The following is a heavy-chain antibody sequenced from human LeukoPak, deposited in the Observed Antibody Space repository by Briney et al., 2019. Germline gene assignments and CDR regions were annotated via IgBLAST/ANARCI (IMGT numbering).Heavy chain of an antibody. CDR2: ISGSGGST. CDR1: GFTFSSYA. D-gene: IGHD3-10*01. CDR3: KMVRGVSKYYFDY. J-gene: IGHJ4*02. Sequence: GGSLRLPCAASGFTFSSYAMSWVRQAPGKGLEWVSAISGSGGSTYYADSVKGRFTISRDNSKNTLYLQMNSPRAEDTAVYYCKMVRGVSKYYFDYWGQGTLVTVSS. V-gene: IGHV3-23*01.